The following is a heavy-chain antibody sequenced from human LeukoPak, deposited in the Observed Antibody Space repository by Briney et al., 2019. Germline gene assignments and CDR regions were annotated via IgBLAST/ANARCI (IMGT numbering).Heavy chain of an antibody. CDR3: ARRDGYNQILN. Sequence: QPGGTLRLSCAASGFTFSSYGMSWVRQAPGKGLEWVSAISGSGGSTYYADSVKGRFTISRDNSKNTLYLQMNSLRAEDTAVYYCARRDGYNQILNWGQGTLVTVSS. D-gene: IGHD5-24*01. CDR2: ISGSGGST. CDR1: GFTFSSYG. J-gene: IGHJ4*02. V-gene: IGHV3-23*01.